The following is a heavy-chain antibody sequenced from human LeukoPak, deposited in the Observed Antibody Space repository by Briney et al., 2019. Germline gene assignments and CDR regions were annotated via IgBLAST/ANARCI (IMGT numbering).Heavy chain of an antibody. J-gene: IGHJ2*01. CDR2: IYYSGST. D-gene: IGHD2-2*01. CDR1: GGSISSSSYY. Sequence: SETLSLTCTVSGGSISSSSYYWGWIRQPPGKGLEWIGSIYYSGSTYYNPSLKSRVTISVDTSKNQFSLKLSSVTAADTAVYYCALRCSSTSCTSVWYFDLWGRGTLVTVSS. CDR3: ALRCSSTSCTSVWYFDL. V-gene: IGHV4-39*01.